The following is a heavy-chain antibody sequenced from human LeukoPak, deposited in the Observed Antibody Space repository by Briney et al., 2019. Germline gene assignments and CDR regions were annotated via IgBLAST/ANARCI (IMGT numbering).Heavy chain of an antibody. CDR2: IKQDGSEK. CDR1: GFTFSTNA. D-gene: IGHD2-21*01. J-gene: IGHJ4*02. V-gene: IGHV3-7*03. Sequence: TGGSLRLSCLTSGFTFSTNAMSWVRQVPGKGLEWVANIKQDGSEKYYVDSVKGRFTISRDNAKNSLYLQMNSLRAEDTAVYYCARDPLGGVGIWGFDYWGQGTLVTVSS. CDR3: ARDPLGGVGIWGFDY.